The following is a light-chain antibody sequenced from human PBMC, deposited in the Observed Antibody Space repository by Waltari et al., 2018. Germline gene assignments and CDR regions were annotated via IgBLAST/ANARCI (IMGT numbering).Light chain of an antibody. J-gene: IGLJ2*01. CDR1: SSYIGNIY. V-gene: IGLV1-51*01. CDR3: ATWDSSLSAVL. CDR2: DNN. Sequence: SVLTQPPSVSAAPGQKVTISCSGGSSYIGNIYVSWYQQVPGTAPKLLIYDNNERPSGIPDRFSGSKSGTSATLGITGLQTGDEADYYCATWDSSLSAVLFGGGTRLTVL.